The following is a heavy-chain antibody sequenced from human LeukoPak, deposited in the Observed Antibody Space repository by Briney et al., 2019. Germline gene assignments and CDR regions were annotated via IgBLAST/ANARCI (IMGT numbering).Heavy chain of an antibody. V-gene: IGHV3-30-3*01. J-gene: IGHJ4*02. CDR1: GFTFSSYA. CDR3: ARAPPKADDSSGYFLVDY. CDR2: ISYDGSNK. D-gene: IGHD3-22*01. Sequence: GGSLRLSCAASGFTFSSYAMHWVRQAPGKGLEWVAVISYDGSNKYYADSVKGRFTISRDNSKNTLYLQMNSLRAEDTAVYYCARAPPKADDSSGYFLVDYWGQGTLVTVSS.